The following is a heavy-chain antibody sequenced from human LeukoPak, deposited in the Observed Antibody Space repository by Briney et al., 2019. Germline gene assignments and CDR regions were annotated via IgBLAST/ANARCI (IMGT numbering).Heavy chain of an antibody. CDR3: ARFIVVVPAAFDY. CDR1: GGSISSGDYY. Sequence: SETLSLTCTVSGGSISSGDYYWSWIRQPPGKGLEWIGYIYYSGSTYYNPSLKSRVTISVDTSKNQFSLKLSSVTAADTAVYYCARFIVVVPAAFDYWGQGTLVTVSS. V-gene: IGHV4-30-4*08. CDR2: IYYSGST. J-gene: IGHJ4*02. D-gene: IGHD2-2*01.